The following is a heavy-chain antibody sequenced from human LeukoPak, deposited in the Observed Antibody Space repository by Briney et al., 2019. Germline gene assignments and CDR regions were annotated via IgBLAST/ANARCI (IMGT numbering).Heavy chain of an antibody. CDR1: GYTFTSYG. J-gene: IGHJ3*02. D-gene: IGHD2-2*01. CDR3: ARPGYCSSTSCSDAFDI. CDR2: ISAYNGNT. V-gene: IGHV1-18*01. Sequence: GASVKVSCKASGYTFTSYGISWVRQAPGQGLEWMGWISAYNGNTNYAQKLQGRVTMTTDTSTSTAYMELRSLRSDDTAVYYCARPGYCSSTSCSDAFDIWGQGTMVTVSS.